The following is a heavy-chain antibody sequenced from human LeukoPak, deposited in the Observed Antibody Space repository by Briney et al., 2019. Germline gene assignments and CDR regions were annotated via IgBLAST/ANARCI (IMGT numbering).Heavy chain of an antibody. D-gene: IGHD6-19*01. CDR3: AREDSSGWFSAY. J-gene: IGHJ4*02. Sequence: GRSLRLSCAASGFTFSGHGMHWIRQAPGKGLEWVAVIWHDGSKQLYADSVKGRFSISRDDSTSTPYLQMNSLRAEDTAVYYCAREDSSGWFSAYWGQGTLVTVSS. V-gene: IGHV3-33*01. CDR1: GFTFSGHG. CDR2: IWHDGSKQ.